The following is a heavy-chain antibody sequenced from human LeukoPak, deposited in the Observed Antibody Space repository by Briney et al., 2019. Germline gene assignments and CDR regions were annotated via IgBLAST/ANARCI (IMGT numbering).Heavy chain of an antibody. CDR3: ARKVATASYYFDS. CDR1: GFTFSSYS. Sequence: GGSLRLSCAVSGFTFSSYSMNWVRQAAGKGLEWVAIISYDGTNKYYADSVKGRFTISRDNSKNTLYLHMNSLRPEDTAVYYCARKVATASYYFDSWGQGALVTVSS. D-gene: IGHD4-23*01. J-gene: IGHJ4*02. V-gene: IGHV3-30*04. CDR2: ISYDGTNK.